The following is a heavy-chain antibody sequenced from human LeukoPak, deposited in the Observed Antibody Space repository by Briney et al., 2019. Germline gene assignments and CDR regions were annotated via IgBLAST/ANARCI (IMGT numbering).Heavy chain of an antibody. CDR3: AGGASSTVHY. V-gene: IGHV3-74*01. CDR2: INGDGSL. D-gene: IGHD6-13*01. CDR1: GLTFSTYW. Sequence: GGPLRLSCAASGLTFSTYWMHWVRQAPGKGLVWVPRINGDGSLSYADSVKGRFTISRDNTKNMLYLQMNSLRAEDTAVYYCAGGASSTVHYWGQGTLVTVSS. J-gene: IGHJ4*02.